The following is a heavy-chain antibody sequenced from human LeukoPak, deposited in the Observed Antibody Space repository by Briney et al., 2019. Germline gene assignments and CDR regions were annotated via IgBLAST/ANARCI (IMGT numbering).Heavy chain of an antibody. Sequence: GGSLRLSCAASGFTFSSYAMNWVRQAPGKGLEWVSYISSSGSTAYYADSVKGRFTISRDNARNSLYLQMNSLRAEDTAVYYCTNGYNSYWGQGTLVPVSS. V-gene: IGHV3-48*03. CDR2: ISSSGSTA. D-gene: IGHD5-24*01. J-gene: IGHJ4*02. CDR3: TNGYNSY. CDR1: GFTFSSYA.